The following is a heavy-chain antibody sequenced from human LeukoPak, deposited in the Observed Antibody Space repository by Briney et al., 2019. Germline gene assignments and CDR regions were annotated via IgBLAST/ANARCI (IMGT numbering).Heavy chain of an antibody. CDR2: IYTSGGT. Sequence: IPSETLSLTCTASGASISSFYWSWIRQPAGKGLEWIGRIYTSGGTNYNPPLKSRVTMSIDTSKNQFSLKLYSVTAADTAVYYCVTDRSGSYDYWGQGILVTVSS. D-gene: IGHD1-26*01. CDR3: VTDRSGSYDY. J-gene: IGHJ4*02. V-gene: IGHV4-4*07. CDR1: GASISSFY.